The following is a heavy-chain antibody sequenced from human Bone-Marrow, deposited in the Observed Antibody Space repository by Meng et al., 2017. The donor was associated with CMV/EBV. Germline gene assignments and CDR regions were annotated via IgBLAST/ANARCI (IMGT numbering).Heavy chain of an antibody. CDR1: GYSFTNHW. CDR3: ARHETHPPLYYFDY. CDR2: VYPGDSDT. V-gene: IGHV5-51*01. J-gene: IGHJ4*02. D-gene: IGHD2/OR15-2a*01. Sequence: GESLKISCKGSGYSFTNHWIGWVRQMPGRGLEWMGVVYPGDSDTRYSPSFQGQVTISADKSISTAYLQWSSLKASDTATYYCARHETHPPLYYFDYWGQGALVTVSS.